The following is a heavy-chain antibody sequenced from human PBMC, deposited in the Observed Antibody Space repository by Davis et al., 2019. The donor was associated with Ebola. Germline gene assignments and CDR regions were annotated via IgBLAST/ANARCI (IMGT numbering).Heavy chain of an antibody. J-gene: IGHJ4*02. CDR2: ISYDGSNK. CDR1: GFTFSSYG. V-gene: IGHV3-30*18. D-gene: IGHD3-22*01. Sequence: GESLKISCAASGFTFSSYGMHWVRQAPGKGLEWVAVISYDGSNKYYADSVKGRFTISRDNSKNTLYLQMNSLRAEDTAVYYCAKVAYYYDSSGTDYWGQGTLVTVSS. CDR3: AKVAYYYDSSGTDY.